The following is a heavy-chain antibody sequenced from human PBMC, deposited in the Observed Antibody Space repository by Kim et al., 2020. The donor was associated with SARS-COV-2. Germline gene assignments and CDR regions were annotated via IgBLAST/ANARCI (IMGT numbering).Heavy chain of an antibody. D-gene: IGHD3-9*01. Sequence: SETLSLTCTVSGGSISSYYWSWIRQPPGKGLEWIGYIYYSGSTNYNPSLKSRVTISVDTSKNQFSLKLSSVTAADTAVYYCARGTLYYDILTGHRLDAFDIWGQGTMVTVSS. V-gene: IGHV4-59*01. CDR1: GGSISSYY. CDR2: IYYSGST. J-gene: IGHJ3*02. CDR3: ARGTLYYDILTGHRLDAFDI.